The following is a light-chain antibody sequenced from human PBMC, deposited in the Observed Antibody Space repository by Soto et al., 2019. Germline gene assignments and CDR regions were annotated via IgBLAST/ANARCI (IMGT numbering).Light chain of an antibody. J-gene: IGKJ5*01. CDR1: QSLTNSF. V-gene: IGKV3-20*01. CDR3: QQYGXSXIT. Sequence: ILFTQSPGPLYLSPGERAALACRASQSLTNSFIAWYQQKPGQAPRLLIYDASNRATGIQARFSGSGSGTEFTLTISSLQPEDFAVXXXQQYGXSXITXGQGTRLDIK. CDR2: DAS.